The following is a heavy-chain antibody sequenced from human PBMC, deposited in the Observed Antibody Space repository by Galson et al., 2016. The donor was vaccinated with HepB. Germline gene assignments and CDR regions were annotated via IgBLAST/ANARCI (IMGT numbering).Heavy chain of an antibody. V-gene: IGHV3-48*02. J-gene: IGHJ4*02. CDR1: GFTFSSYS. D-gene: IGHD4-23*01. Sequence: SLRLSCAVSGFTFSSYSMDWVRQAPGKGLEWVSYITSSCSTIYYADSVKGRFTISRDNAKNSLYLQMNSLRDEDTAVYYCARESYYGGNSLDQYYFDYWGQGTLVTVSS. CDR3: ARESYYGGNSLDQYYFDY. CDR2: ITSSCSTI.